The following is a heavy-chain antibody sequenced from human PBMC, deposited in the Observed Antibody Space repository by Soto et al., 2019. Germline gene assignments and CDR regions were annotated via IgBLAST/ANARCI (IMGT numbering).Heavy chain of an antibody. V-gene: IGHV3-72*01. CDR2: ARNKAARYTT. Sequence: EVQLVESGGGLVQPGGSLRLSCAASGFTFSDHYMDWVRQAPGKGLEWVGRARNKAARYTTEYAASVKGRFTISRDDSKHSLYLQMNSLKTEDTALYYSASSSPTCHGGVCSFDFWGQGTLVTVSS. CDR3: ASSSPTCHGGVCSFDF. D-gene: IGHD2-2*01. CDR1: GFTFSDHY. J-gene: IGHJ4*02.